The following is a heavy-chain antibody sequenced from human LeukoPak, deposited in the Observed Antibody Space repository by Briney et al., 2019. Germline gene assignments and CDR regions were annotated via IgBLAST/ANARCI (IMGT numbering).Heavy chain of an antibody. CDR3: ARDDGGGYDILTGYYRPFDP. J-gene: IGHJ5*02. CDR1: GFTFSSYG. V-gene: IGHV3-33*01. CDR2: IWYDGSNK. Sequence: PGGSLRLSCAASGFTFSSYGMHWVRQAPGKGLEWVAVIWYDGSNKYYADSVKGRFTISRDNSKNTLYLQMNSLRAEDTAVYYCARDDGGGYDILTGYYRPFDPWGQGTLVTVSS. D-gene: IGHD3-9*01.